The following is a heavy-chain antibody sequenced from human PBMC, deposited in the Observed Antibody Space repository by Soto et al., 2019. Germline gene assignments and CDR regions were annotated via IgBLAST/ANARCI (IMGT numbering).Heavy chain of an antibody. V-gene: IGHV5-51*01. D-gene: IGHD2-15*01. CDR3: ARHGASYCSGGSCYSGYYYYGMDV. J-gene: IGHJ6*02. Sequence: PGESLKISCKGSGYSFTSYWIGWVRQMPGKGLEXXXXXYPGDSDTRYSPSFQGQVTISADKSISTAYLQWSSLKASDTAMYYCARHGASYCSGGSCYSGYYYYGMDVWGQGTTVTVSS. CDR2: XYPGDSDT. CDR1: GYSFTSYW.